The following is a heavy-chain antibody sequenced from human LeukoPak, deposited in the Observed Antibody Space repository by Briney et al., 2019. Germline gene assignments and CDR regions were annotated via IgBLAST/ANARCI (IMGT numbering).Heavy chain of an antibody. J-gene: IGHJ4*02. CDR3: ARGGTLFTFFDS. CDR2: IYPTGNT. CDR1: LGSIIVDDYD. V-gene: IGHV4-61*02. Sequence: SETLSLTCTESLGSIIVDDYDWNWIRQPAGRGLEWIGRIYPTGNTMYNPSLESRVSMSIDKSKNQVSLKVQSVTAADSAVYYCARGGTLFTFFDSWGQGTLVTVSS.